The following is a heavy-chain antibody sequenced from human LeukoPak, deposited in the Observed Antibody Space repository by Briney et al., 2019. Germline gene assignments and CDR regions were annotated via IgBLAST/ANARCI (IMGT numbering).Heavy chain of an antibody. Sequence: SETLSFTCTVSGGSISNGGYYWSWIRQPPGKGLEWIGYIYHSGSTYYNPSLKSRVTISVDRSKNQFSLKLSSVTAADTAVYYCARDPSGSYLNFDYWGQGTLVTVSS. CDR1: GGSISNGGYY. V-gene: IGHV4-30-2*01. CDR2: IYHSGST. D-gene: IGHD1-26*01. CDR3: ARDPSGSYLNFDY. J-gene: IGHJ4*02.